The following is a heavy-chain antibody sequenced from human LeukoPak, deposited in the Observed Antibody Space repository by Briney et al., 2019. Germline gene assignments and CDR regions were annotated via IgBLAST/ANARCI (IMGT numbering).Heavy chain of an antibody. V-gene: IGHV1-46*01. D-gene: IGHD2-15*01. Sequence: GASVKVSCKASGYTFTSYYMHWVRQAPGQGLEWMGIINPSGGSTSYARKFQGRVTMTRDTSKNQFSLKLSSVTAADTAVYYCARGGRDIVVVVAASPYYYYMDVWGKGTTVTVSS. CDR2: INPSGGST. CDR1: GYTFTSYY. CDR3: ARGGRDIVVVVAASPYYYYMDV. J-gene: IGHJ6*03.